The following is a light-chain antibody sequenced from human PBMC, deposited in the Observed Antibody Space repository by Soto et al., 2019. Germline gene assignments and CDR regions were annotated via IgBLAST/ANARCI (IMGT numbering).Light chain of an antibody. J-gene: IGKJ2*01. CDR2: GAS. CDR1: QSVSSK. V-gene: IGKV3-15*01. CDR3: QQYKDWPPYT. Sequence: EVLMTQSQATLSVSPGEPVTLSCRTSQSVSSKIAWYQQKPGQAPRLLIYGASTRATGVPARCSGGGSGTEFTLTISSLQSEDFAVYYCQQYKDWPPYTFGQGTKLEI.